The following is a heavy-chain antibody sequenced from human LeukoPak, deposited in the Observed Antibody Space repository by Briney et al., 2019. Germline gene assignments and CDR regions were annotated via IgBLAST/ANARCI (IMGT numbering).Heavy chain of an antibody. V-gene: IGHV7-4-1*02. Sequence: ASAKVSCKASGYTFTSNGMNWVRQAPGQGLEWMGWINTDTGNPTYAQGFTGRFVFSLDTSVSTAYLQISSLKAEDTAVYYCAREIGYCSSTSCHARLFDYWGQGTLVIVSS. CDR1: GYTFTSNG. J-gene: IGHJ4*02. D-gene: IGHD2-2*01. CDR2: INTDTGNP. CDR3: AREIGYCSSTSCHARLFDY.